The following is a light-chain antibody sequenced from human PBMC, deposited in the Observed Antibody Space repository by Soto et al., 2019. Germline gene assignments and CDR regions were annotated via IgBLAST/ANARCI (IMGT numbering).Light chain of an antibody. CDR2: DVN. Sequence: QSALTQPASVSGSPGQSITISCTGTSSDVGSYNFVSWYQHHPGKAPQLIIYDVNNRPSGVSDRFSGSKSGNTASLTISGLQAEDEADYYCSSHTTTATRLFGGGTKVTVL. CDR1: SSDVGSYNF. V-gene: IGLV2-14*03. CDR3: SSHTTTATRL. J-gene: IGLJ2*01.